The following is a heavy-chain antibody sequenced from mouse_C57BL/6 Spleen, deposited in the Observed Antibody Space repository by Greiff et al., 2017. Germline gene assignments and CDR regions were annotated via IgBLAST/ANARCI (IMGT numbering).Heavy chain of an antibody. Sequence: VQLQQSGPELVKPGASVKIPCKASGYTFTDYNMDWVKQSHGKSLEWIGDINPNNGGTIYNQKFKGKATLTVDKSSSTAYMELRRLTSEDTAVYYGARDGANWDGGFAYWGQGTLVTVSA. D-gene: IGHD4-1*01. V-gene: IGHV1-18*01. CDR1: GYTFTDYN. CDR3: ARDGANWDGGFAY. J-gene: IGHJ3*01. CDR2: INPNNGGT.